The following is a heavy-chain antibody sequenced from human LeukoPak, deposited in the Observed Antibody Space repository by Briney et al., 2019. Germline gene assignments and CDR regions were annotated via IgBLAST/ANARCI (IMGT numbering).Heavy chain of an antibody. J-gene: IGHJ3*02. V-gene: IGHV4-34*01. Sequence: EWIGEINHSGSTNYNPSLKSRVTISVDTSKNQFSLKLSSVTAADTAVYYCARAKDAFDIWGQGTMVTVSS. CDR2: INHSGST. CDR3: ARAKDAFDI.